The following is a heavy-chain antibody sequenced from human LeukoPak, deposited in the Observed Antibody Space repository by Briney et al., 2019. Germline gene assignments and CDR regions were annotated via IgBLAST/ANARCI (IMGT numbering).Heavy chain of an antibody. Sequence: GGSLRLSCAASGFTFSSYSMNWVRQAPGKGLEWVSSISSSSSYIYYADSVKGRFTISRDNAKNSLYLQMNSLRAEDTAVYYCAKDGRYCSSTSCQGWYFQHWGQGTLVTVSS. V-gene: IGHV3-21*01. CDR1: GFTFSSYS. D-gene: IGHD2-2*01. CDR3: AKDGRYCSSTSCQGWYFQH. CDR2: ISSSSSYI. J-gene: IGHJ1*01.